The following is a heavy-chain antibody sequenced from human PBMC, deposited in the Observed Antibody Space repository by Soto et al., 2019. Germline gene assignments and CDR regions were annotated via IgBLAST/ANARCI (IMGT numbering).Heavy chain of an antibody. CDR1: SDSSSSYK. Sequence: QVQLQESGPGLVKPSETLSLTCTVSSDSSSSYKWSWIRQTPGKGLEWIGYIDNNGGISYNTSLSSLITITIAIDPYTKKVSLRLSCGTASETGVYYWVRQDVVPLHGLVDVWGQGTTVTVSS. CDR2: IDNNGGI. J-gene: IGHJ6*02. V-gene: IGHV4-59*08. D-gene: IGHD1-26*01. CDR3: VRQDVVPLHGLVDV.